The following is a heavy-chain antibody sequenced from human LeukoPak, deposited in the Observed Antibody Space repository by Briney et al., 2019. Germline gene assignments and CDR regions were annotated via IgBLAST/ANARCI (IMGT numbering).Heavy chain of an antibody. V-gene: IGHV3-48*02. CDR2: ISSSSSTI. CDR3: VRVTGYYYGMDV. D-gene: IGHD3-16*01. CDR1: GFTFSTYS. Sequence: PGGSLRLSCAASGFTFSTYSMNWVRQAPGKGLEWVSYISSSSSTIYYADSVKGRFTISRDNAKNSLYLQMNSLRDEDTAVYYCVRVTGYYYGMDVWGKGTTVTVSS. J-gene: IGHJ6*04.